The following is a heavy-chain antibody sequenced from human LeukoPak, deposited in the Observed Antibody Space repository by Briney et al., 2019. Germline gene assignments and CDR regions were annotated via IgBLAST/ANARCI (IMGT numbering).Heavy chain of an antibody. CDR3: ARAMDSSSSGYYYHMDV. CDR1: GGSISNYY. J-gene: IGHJ6*03. Sequence: PSETLSLTCTVSGGSISNYYWSWLRQPPGKGLEWIGYIYYSGSTKYNPFLKSRVTISVDTSKNQFSLKLSSVTAADTAVYYCARAMDSSSSGYYYHMDVWGKGTTVTVSS. V-gene: IGHV4-59*01. CDR2: IYYSGST. D-gene: IGHD6-6*01.